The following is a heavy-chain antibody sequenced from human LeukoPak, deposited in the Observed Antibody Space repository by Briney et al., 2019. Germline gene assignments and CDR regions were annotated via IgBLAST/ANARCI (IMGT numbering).Heavy chain of an antibody. Sequence: SQTLSLNCTVSGGSISSGDYYWSWIRQPPGKGLEWIGYIYYSGSTYYNPSLKSRVTISVDTSKNQFSLKLSSVTAADTAVYYCARGSRSGVIDYWGQGTLVTVSS. CDR1: GGSISSGDYY. J-gene: IGHJ4*02. CDR3: ARGSRSGVIDY. V-gene: IGHV4-30-4*01. CDR2: IYYSGST. D-gene: IGHD3-3*01.